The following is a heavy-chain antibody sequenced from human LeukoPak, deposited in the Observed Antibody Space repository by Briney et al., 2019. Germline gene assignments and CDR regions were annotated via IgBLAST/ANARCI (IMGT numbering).Heavy chain of an antibody. CDR3: ARDSVHGYYDSSGYSALIDY. CDR1: GFTFSSYW. Sequence: GGSLRLSCAASGFTFSSYWMSWVRQAPGKGLEWVANIKQDGSEKYYVDSVKGRFTISRDNAKNSLYLQMNSLRAEDTAVYYCARDSVHGYYDSSGYSALIDYWGQGTLVTVSS. V-gene: IGHV3-7*01. CDR2: IKQDGSEK. D-gene: IGHD3-22*01. J-gene: IGHJ4*02.